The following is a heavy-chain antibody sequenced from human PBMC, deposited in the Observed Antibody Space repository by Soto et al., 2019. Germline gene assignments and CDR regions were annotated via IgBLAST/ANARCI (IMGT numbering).Heavy chain of an antibody. V-gene: IGHV1-18*01. D-gene: IGHD3-10*01. Sequence: QVQLVQSGAEVKKPGASVKVSRKASGYTFTSYGISWVRQAPGQGLEWMGWISAYNGNTNYAQKLQGRVTMTTDTSTSTAYMELRSLRSDDTAVYYCARDGELWFGEFPSYYYYYYGMDVWGQGTTVTVSS. CDR1: GYTFTSYG. CDR2: ISAYNGNT. J-gene: IGHJ6*02. CDR3: ARDGELWFGEFPSYYYYYYGMDV.